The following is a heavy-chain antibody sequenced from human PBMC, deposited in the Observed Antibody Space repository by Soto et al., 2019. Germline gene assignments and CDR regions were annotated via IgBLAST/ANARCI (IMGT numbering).Heavy chain of an antibody. J-gene: IGHJ4*02. CDR2: IGNSGGLT. CDR3: AKESTHNHLTSRDY. CDR1: GFTFSTYA. V-gene: IGHV3-23*01. D-gene: IGHD6-6*01. Sequence: PGGSLRLSCAASGFTFSTYAMNWVRQAPGKGLEWVSSIGNSGGLTYYADSVRGRFTISRDNSKSTLYLQMNSLRAEDTAVYYCAKESTHNHLTSRDYWGQGTLVTVSS.